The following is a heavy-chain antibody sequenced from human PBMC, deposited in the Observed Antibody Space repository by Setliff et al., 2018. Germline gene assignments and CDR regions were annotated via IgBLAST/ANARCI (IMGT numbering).Heavy chain of an antibody. CDR1: GFRFTNFG. V-gene: IGHV1-69*05. CDR2: TLPIFGTT. Sequence: SVKVSCKTSGFRFTNFGFSWVRQAPGQGLEWMGGTLPIFGTTNYAQKFQGRVTIITDESTSTAYMELSSLTSADPAVYYCVRSSAPQVVLAADFDFWGQGTPVTVSS. CDR3: VRSSAPQVVLAADFDF. D-gene: IGHD6-19*01. J-gene: IGHJ4*02.